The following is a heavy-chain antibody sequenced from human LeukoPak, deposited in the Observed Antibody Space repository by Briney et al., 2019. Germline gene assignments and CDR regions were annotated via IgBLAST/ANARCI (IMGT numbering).Heavy chain of an antibody. CDR3: ARDFNGVSLDY. CDR2: IWYDGSNK. Sequence: PGGSLRLSCAASGFTLSSQGMHWVRQARGKGLGWVAVIWYDGSNKYYADSVKGGFTISRDNSKNTLYLKMNSLRAEDTAVYYCARDFNGVSLDYWGQGTLVTVSS. CDR1: GFTLSSQG. V-gene: IGHV3-33*08. D-gene: IGHD2-8*01. J-gene: IGHJ4*02.